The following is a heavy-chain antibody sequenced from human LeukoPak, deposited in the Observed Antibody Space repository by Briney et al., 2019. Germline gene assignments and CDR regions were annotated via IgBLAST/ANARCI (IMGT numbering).Heavy chain of an antibody. CDR3: ARHAPTTVTTGRFDC. CDR2: IYYSGST. J-gene: IGHJ4*02. V-gene: IGHV4-59*08. Sequence: SETLSLTCTVSGGSISSYYWSWIRQPPGKGLEWIGYIYYSGSTNYNPSLKGRVTISVDTSKNQFSLRLSSVTAADTAVYYCARHAPTTVTTGRFDCWGQGTLVTVSS. CDR1: GGSISSYY. D-gene: IGHD4-11*01.